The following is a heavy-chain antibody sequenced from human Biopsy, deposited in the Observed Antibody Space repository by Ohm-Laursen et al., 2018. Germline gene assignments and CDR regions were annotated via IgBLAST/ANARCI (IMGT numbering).Heavy chain of an antibody. Sequence: ALSLTCTVSGDSVTKYYWSWIRQPPGKGLEWIGHIYYSVMTNYNPSLQSRVSISVDTSRNQVSLTLSSVTAADTAVYYCARDSGILNYGNFKYYHYYGMDVWGQGTKVTVSS. CDR3: ARDSGILNYGNFKYYHYYGMDV. D-gene: IGHD4-11*01. V-gene: IGHV4-59*02. CDR1: GDSVTKYY. CDR2: IYYSVMT. J-gene: IGHJ6*02.